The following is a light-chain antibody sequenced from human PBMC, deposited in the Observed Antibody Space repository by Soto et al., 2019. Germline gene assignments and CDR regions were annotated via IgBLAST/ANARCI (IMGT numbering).Light chain of an antibody. V-gene: IGKV1-39*01. CDR1: QRISAF. CDR2: SAS. Sequence: DIQMTQSPPSVSAFVGESVTITCHASQRISAFLNWYHQKPGKAPKLLIYSASYLQSGVPSNFSGSGSGTDFTLTISSLQPEDFATYYCQQLNSYPITFGQGTRLEIK. CDR3: QQLNSYPIT. J-gene: IGKJ5*01.